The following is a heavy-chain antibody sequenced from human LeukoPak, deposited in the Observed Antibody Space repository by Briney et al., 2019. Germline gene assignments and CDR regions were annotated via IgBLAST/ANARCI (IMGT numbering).Heavy chain of an antibody. CDR3: AREPGFDSSGYLNWFDP. CDR1: GGSISSYY. CDR2: ISYSGST. V-gene: IGHV4-59*01. D-gene: IGHD3-22*01. Sequence: KPSETLSLTCTVSGGSISSYYWSWIRQPPGKGLEWIAFISYSGSTKYNPSLKSRVTTSVDTSKNQHSLKLSSVTAAATAVYYCAREPGFDSSGYLNWFDPWGQGTLVTVSS. J-gene: IGHJ5*02.